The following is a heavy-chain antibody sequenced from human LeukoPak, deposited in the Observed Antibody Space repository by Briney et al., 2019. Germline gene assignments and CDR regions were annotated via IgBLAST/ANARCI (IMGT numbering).Heavy chain of an antibody. D-gene: IGHD1-1*01. CDR1: GGCISSYY. V-gene: IGHV4-59*08. CDR3: ARRLERHSGGHLDY. CDR2: IYYSGST. Sequence: SETLSLTCTVSGGCISSYYWSWVRRPPGKGLEWIGYIYYSGSTNYNPSLKSRVTISIDTSKNQFSLKLSSVTAADTAVYYCARRLERHSGGHLDYWGQGTLVTVSS. J-gene: IGHJ4*02.